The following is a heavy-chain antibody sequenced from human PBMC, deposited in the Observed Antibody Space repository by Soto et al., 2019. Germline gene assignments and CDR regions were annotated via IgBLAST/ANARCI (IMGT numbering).Heavy chain of an antibody. CDR3: ARVRYYSLDYGDYGRAVIFDY. V-gene: IGHV1-18*01. CDR2: ISAYNGNT. J-gene: IGHJ4*02. Sequence: GASVKVSCKASGYTFTSYGISWVRQAPGQGLEWMGWISAYNGNTNYAQKLQGRVTMTTDTSTSTAYMELRSLRSDDTAVYYCARVRYYSLDYGDYGRAVIFDYWGQGTLVTVSS. CDR1: GYTFTSYG. D-gene: IGHD4-17*01.